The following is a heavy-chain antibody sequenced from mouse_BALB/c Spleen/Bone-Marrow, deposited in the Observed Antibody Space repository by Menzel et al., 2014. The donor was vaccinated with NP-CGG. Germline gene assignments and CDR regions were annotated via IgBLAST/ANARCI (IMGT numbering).Heavy chain of an antibody. CDR3: XXXXXXXXAXDY. V-gene: IGHV1S137*01. Sequence: VKLVESGAKLVRPGVSVKISCKGSGYTFTDHAIHWVKRSHAKSLEWIGVISGYYGDAIYNQKFKGKATMTVDKSSSTAYMELARLTSEDSAXXXXXXXXXXXXAXDYXGXXTSVTVSS. CDR2: ISGYYGDA. J-gene: IGHJ4*01. CDR1: GYTFTDHA.